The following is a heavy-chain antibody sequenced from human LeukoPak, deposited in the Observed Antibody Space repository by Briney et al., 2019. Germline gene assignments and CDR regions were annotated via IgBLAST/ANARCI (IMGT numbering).Heavy chain of an antibody. J-gene: IGHJ4*02. CDR1: GFTFTDHY. CDR2: IGPHSTFT. V-gene: IGHV1-2*02. CDR3: VREGEGPLSKDFDY. D-gene: IGHD2/OR15-2a*01. Sequence: ASVKVSCKSSGFTFTDHYIHCVRQGPGQGLEWMGYIGPHSTFTSSPQEFQGRVTMTRDASMSPPYMEMTRLTSDDTAVYYCVREGEGPLSKDFDYWGQGTLVTVSS.